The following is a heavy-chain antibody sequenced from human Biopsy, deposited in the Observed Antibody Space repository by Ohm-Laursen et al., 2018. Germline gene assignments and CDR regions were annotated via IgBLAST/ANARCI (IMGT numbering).Heavy chain of an antibody. Sequence: PSQTLSLTCTVSGVSISSYFWSWIRQPLGKGLQWIGSISNSGTTKSSPSLKSRVNISLHTSKNQLSLKLTSVTAADTAVYYCARLSTLFGVADFTDDWGQGTLVTVSS. CDR1: GVSISSYF. CDR2: ISNSGTT. J-gene: IGHJ4*02. D-gene: IGHD3-3*01. V-gene: IGHV4-59*08. CDR3: ARLSTLFGVADFTDD.